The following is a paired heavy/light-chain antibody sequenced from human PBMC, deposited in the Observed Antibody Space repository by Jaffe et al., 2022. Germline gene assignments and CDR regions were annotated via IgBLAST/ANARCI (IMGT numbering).Heavy chain of an antibody. CDR1: GYSISDVYY. Sequence: QVQLQESGPGLVKSSETLSLTCAVSGYSISDVYYWGWIRQAPGKGLEWIGSAYYSGITYYNPSLQSRVTISVDTSKNRFSLKLTSVTAADTAVYYCARLHYYYGSGSYYRGWFDPWGQGTLVTVSS. V-gene: IGHV4-38-2*01. J-gene: IGHJ5*02. CDR3: ARLHYYYGSGSYYRGWFDP. CDR2: AYYSGIT. D-gene: IGHD3-10*01.
Light chain of an antibody. J-gene: IGLJ3*02. Sequence: QSVLTQPPSASGTPGQRVTISCSGSKSNIGGNEVYWYQQVPGTAPKLIIYKNDLRPSGAPDGFSGSKSGTSASLAISGLRSEDEADYYCAAWDDSLSGPVFGGGTKVTVL. CDR2: KND. V-gene: IGLV1-47*01. CDR1: KSNIGGNE. CDR3: AAWDDSLSGPV.